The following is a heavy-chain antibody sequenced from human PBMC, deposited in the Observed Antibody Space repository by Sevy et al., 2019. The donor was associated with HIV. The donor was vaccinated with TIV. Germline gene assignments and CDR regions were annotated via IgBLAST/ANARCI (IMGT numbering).Heavy chain of an antibody. J-gene: IGHJ3*01. CDR1: GFTFSDYA. D-gene: IGHD2-2*01. V-gene: IGHV3-9*01. CDR3: GGELGYCVINSCYGGAVNAFDL. CDR2: ISWNSGAM. Sequence: GGSLRLSCAASGFTFSDYAMHWVRQVPGKGLEWVSGISWNSGAMGYADSVQGRFTISRDNAKNSLYLQMNSVRAEDTALYYCGGELGYCVINSCYGGAVNAFDLWGQGTMVTVSS.